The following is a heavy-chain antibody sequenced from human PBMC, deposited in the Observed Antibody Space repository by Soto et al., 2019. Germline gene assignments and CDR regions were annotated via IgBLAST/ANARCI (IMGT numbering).Heavy chain of an antibody. CDR1: GFTFSSYA. CDR3: ARDRTTVTMYYYYYGMDV. V-gene: IGHV3-30-3*01. D-gene: IGHD4-17*01. CDR2: ISYDGSNK. Sequence: QVQLVESGGGVVQPGRSLRLSCAASGFTFSSYAMHWVRQAPGKGLEWVAVISYDGSNKYYADFVKGRFTISRDNSKNTLYLQMNSLRAEDTAVYYCARDRTTVTMYYYYYGMDVWGQGTTVTVSS. J-gene: IGHJ6*02.